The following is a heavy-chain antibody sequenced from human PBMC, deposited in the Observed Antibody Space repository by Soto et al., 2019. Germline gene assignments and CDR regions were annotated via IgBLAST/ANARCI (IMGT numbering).Heavy chain of an antibody. D-gene: IGHD2-2*02. CDR2: IYYSGST. CDR3: ARQVVVPAALRSFDP. J-gene: IGHJ5*02. CDR1: GGSISSYY. Sequence: SETLSLTCTVSGGSISSYYWSWIRQPPGKGLEWIGYIYYSGSTNYNPSLKSRVTISVDTSKNQFSLKLSSVTAADTAVYYCARQVVVPAALRSFDPWGQGTLVTVSS. V-gene: IGHV4-59*01.